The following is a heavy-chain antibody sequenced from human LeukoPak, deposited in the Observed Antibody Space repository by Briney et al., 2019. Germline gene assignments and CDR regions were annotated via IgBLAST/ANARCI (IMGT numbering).Heavy chain of an antibody. J-gene: IGHJ4*02. Sequence: PGGSLRLSCAASGFTFSSYWMSWVRQAPGKGPEWVAHIKQDASQEYHVDSVKGRFTISRDNAKNSLYLQMNSLRAEDTGIYYCVKESGAKGDYWGQGTLVTVSS. CDR2: IKQDASQE. CDR1: GFTFSSYW. V-gene: IGHV3-7*03. CDR3: VKESGAKGDY. D-gene: IGHD2-15*01.